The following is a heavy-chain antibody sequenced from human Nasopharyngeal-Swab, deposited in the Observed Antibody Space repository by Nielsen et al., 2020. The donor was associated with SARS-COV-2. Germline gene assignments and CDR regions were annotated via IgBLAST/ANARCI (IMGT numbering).Heavy chain of an antibody. CDR2: IKQDGSEK. J-gene: IGHJ4*02. V-gene: IGHV3-7*01. CDR1: GFTFSSYW. D-gene: IGHD2-15*01. Sequence: GESLKISCAASGFTFSSYWMSWVRQAPGKGLEWVANIKQDGSEKYYVDSVKGRFTISRDNAKNSLYLQMNSLRAEDTAVYYCARDVGLGSFDYWGQGTLVTVSS. CDR3: ARDVGLGSFDY.